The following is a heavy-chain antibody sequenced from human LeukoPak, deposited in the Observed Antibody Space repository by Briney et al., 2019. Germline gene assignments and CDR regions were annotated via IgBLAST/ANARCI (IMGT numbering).Heavy chain of an antibody. CDR3: AKAQRLLLEGPDY. CDR1: GFAFSSYA. D-gene: IGHD3-10*01. CDR2: IRYDGSNQ. V-gene: IGHV3-30*02. J-gene: IGHJ4*02. Sequence: PGGSLGLSCAASGFAFSSYAMHWVRQAPGKGLEWVAFIRYDGSNQYHADSLKGRFTISRDNSKNTLYLQMNSLRAEDTAVYYCAKAQRLLLEGPDYWGQGTLVTVSS.